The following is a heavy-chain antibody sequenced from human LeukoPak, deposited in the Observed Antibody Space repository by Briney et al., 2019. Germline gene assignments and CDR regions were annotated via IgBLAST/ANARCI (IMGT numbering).Heavy chain of an antibody. CDR2: ISSSGNYI. Sequence: GGSLRLSCEVSGFSLSSYSINWVRQAPGKGLEWVSSISSSGNYIYYLDSLKGRFTISRDTAKNSVYLQMNSLTAEDTAVYYCARRSGSPFDFWGQGTLVTASS. CDR3: ARRSGSPFDF. D-gene: IGHD1-26*01. J-gene: IGHJ4*02. CDR1: GFSLSSYS. V-gene: IGHV3-21*01.